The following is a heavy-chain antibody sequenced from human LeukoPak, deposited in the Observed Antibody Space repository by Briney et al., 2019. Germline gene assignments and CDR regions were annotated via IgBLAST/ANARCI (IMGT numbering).Heavy chain of an antibody. D-gene: IGHD6-6*01. Sequence: PSQTLSLTCAISGVSVSSNSAAWNWMTQSPSRGLEWLGRTYYRSKWYNDYAVSVKSRITINPDTSKNQFSLQLNSVTPEDTAVYYCARSSIAARRLQNWFDPWGQGTLVTVSS. CDR3: ARSSIAARRLQNWFDP. CDR1: GVSVSSNSAA. J-gene: IGHJ5*02. CDR2: TYYRSKWYN. V-gene: IGHV6-1*01.